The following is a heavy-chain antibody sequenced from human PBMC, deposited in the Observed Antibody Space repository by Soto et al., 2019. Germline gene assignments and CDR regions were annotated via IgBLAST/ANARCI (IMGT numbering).Heavy chain of an antibody. V-gene: IGHV1-18*01. CDR1: GYTFTSYG. CDR2: ISAYNGNT. CDR3: ARDKDDFWSGYSNDGFDP. J-gene: IGHJ5*02. D-gene: IGHD3-3*01. Sequence: ASVKVSCKASGYTFTSYGISWVRQAPGQGLEWMGWISAYNGNTNYAQKLQGRVTMTTDTSTSTAYMELRSLRSDDTAVYYCARDKDDFWSGYSNDGFDPWGKGTLVTVSS.